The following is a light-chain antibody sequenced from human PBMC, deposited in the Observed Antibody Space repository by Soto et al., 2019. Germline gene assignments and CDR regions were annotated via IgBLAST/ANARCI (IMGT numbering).Light chain of an antibody. CDR3: QQYETLPT. J-gene: IGKJ5*01. CDR1: QSISRW. CDR2: DAS. Sequence: DIQMTQSPSTLPESVGDRFTITCRASQSISRWFAWYQQKPGRAPKLLIYDASNLEAGVPSRFRGSGSGTDFTFTISRLQPEDIATYYCQQYETLPTFGQGTRLEIK. V-gene: IGKV1-33*01.